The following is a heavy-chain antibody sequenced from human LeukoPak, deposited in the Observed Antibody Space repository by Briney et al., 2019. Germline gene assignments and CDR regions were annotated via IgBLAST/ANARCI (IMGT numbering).Heavy chain of an antibody. Sequence: GGSLRLSCAASGFTFSSYSMNWVRQAPGKGLEWVSSISSSSSYIYYADSVKGRFTISRDNAKNSLYLQMNSLRAEDTAVYYCAKSAVATIDYWGQGTLVTVSS. J-gene: IGHJ4*02. D-gene: IGHD5-12*01. CDR2: ISSSSSYI. CDR1: GFTFSSYS. CDR3: AKSAVATIDY. V-gene: IGHV3-21*01.